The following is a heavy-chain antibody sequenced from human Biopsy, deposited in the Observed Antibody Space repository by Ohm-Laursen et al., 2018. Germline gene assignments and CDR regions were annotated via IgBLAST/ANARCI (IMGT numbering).Heavy chain of an antibody. CDR2: INPSGSTT. CDR1: GYTFTSYD. V-gene: IGHV1-46*01. J-gene: IGHJ4*02. CDR3: ARNTGWYGDLYYFDY. Sequence: GASVKVSCKASGYTFTSYDINWVRQAPGQGLEWMGMINPSGSTTSYPQIFQGRVTMTRDTSKSTVYMELSSLRSADTAVYFCARNTGWYGDLYYFDYWGQGTLVTVSS. D-gene: IGHD6-19*01.